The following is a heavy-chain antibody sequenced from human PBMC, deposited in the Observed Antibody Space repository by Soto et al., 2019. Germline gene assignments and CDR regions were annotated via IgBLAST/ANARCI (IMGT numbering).Heavy chain of an antibody. D-gene: IGHD2-8*01. Sequence: QLQLQESGPGLVKPSETLSLTCTVSGGSISSRGSMSGRSFYWGWMRKPPGKGLEWIASISYSDGSFHSSSLISRLTISVDTSKNLFSLSLRSVTAADTAVYYCASHRTFWPFDYWGQGTVVTVSS. J-gene: IGHJ4*02. CDR1: GGSISSRGSMSGRSFY. V-gene: IGHV4-39*01. CDR3: ASHRTFWPFDY. CDR2: ISYSDGS.